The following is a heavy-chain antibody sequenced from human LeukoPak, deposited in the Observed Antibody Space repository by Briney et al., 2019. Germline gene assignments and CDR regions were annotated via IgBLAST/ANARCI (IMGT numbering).Heavy chain of an antibody. CDR2: VYPGDSDT. J-gene: IGHJ2*01. V-gene: IGHV5-51*01. CDR1: GYSFTNYW. Sequence: GGALKISCKGSGYSFTNYWIAGGRQVPGKGLEWMGIVYPGDSDTRYSPSFQGQVTISADESISAAYLQWSSLKASDTAMYYCARRGGNYGTWYFDLWGRGTLVTVSS. CDR3: ARRGGNYGTWYFDL. D-gene: IGHD4-11*01.